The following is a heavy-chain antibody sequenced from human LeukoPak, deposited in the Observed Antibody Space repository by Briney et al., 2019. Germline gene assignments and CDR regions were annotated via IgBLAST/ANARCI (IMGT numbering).Heavy chain of an antibody. V-gene: IGHV4-34*01. CDR3: ARRIWYHDILTAYNI. Sequence: SETLSLTCAVYGGSFSGYYWSWIRQPPGKGLEWIGEINHSGSTNYNPSLKSRVTISVDPSKNQFSLNLSSVTAADTAVYYCARRIWYHDILTAYNIWGQGTPVTVSS. J-gene: IGHJ4*02. D-gene: IGHD3-9*01. CDR1: GGSFSGYY. CDR2: INHSGST.